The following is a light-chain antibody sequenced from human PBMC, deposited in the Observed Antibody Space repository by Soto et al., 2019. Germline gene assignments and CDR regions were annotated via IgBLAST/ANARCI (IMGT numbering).Light chain of an antibody. CDR2: ATS. J-gene: IGKJ1*01. Sequence: DIQMTQSPSSLSASVGDRVTITCRASQDIDFFLAWFQQKPGKAPKSLIYATSKLQDGVPSKFTGSVSGTELTLTIPTLQPEDFAPYYCQQYNTYPWTFGPGTKV. V-gene: IGKV1-16*02. CDR1: QDIDFF. CDR3: QQYNTYPWT.